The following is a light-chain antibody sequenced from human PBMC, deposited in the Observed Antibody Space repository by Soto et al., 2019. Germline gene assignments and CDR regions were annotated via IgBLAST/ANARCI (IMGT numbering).Light chain of an antibody. CDR3: AAWDDSLNGYV. Sequence: QSVLTQPPSASGTPGQRVTISCSGSNSNIGSNTVNWYQQFPGAAPKLLVYSSNLRPSGVPDRFSGSKSGTSASLAISGLQSEDESDYYCAAWDDSLNGYVFGTGTKVTVL. CDR1: NSNIGSNT. V-gene: IGLV1-44*01. J-gene: IGLJ1*01. CDR2: SSN.